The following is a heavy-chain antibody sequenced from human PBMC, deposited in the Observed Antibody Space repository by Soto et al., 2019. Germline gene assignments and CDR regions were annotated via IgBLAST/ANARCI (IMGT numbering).Heavy chain of an antibody. D-gene: IGHD6-6*01. V-gene: IGHV3-43D*04. CDR3: AKDLSPYSSSSMDV. J-gene: IGHJ6*02. CDR1: GFIFDDCA. CDR2: ITWDGGST. Sequence: WGSLRLSCAASGFIFDDCAMHWVRQAPGKGLEWVSLITWDGGSTFYGDSVKGRFTVSRDNSKNSLYLEMNSLRADDTALYFCAKDLSPYSSSSMDVWGQGTTVTVSS.